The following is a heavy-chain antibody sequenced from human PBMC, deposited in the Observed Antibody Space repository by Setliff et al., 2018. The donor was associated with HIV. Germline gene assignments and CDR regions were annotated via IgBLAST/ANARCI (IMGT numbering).Heavy chain of an antibody. J-gene: IGHJ5*01. D-gene: IGHD1-7*01. CDR1: GDSIGTYS. V-gene: IGHV4-4*09. CDR2: IYGSGST. Sequence: SETLSLTCAVSGDSIGTYSWHWLRQPPGKGLEWIGYIYGSGSTGYNPSLTSRVTMSTDTPNNRFALKLTSVTAADTAVYYYAKRAVQDGTVTSSNWFESWGQGTLVTVSS. CDR3: AKRAVQDGTVTSSNWFES.